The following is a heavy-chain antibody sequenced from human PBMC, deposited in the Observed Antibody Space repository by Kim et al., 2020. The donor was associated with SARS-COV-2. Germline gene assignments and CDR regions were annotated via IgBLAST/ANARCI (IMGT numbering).Heavy chain of an antibody. V-gene: IGHV4-59*13. CDR2: IYYSGST. D-gene: IGHD6-13*01. J-gene: IGHJ4*02. CDR1: GGSISSYY. CDR3: SREVEGYTSSWYVDY. Sequence: SETLSLTCTVSGGSISSYYWSWIWQPPGKGLEWVGYIYYSGSTNYNPSLKSRVTITVDTSKNQFSLKLSSVTAADTAVYYFSREVEGYTSSWYVDYWGQGTLVTVSS.